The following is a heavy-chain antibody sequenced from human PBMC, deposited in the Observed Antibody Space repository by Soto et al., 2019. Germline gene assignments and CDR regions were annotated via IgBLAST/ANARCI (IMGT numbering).Heavy chain of an antibody. CDR3: ARDRRTVTTSRAFEI. V-gene: IGHV4-31*03. Sequence: QVQLQESGPGLVKPSQTLSLTCTVSGDSVTSGGYYWTWIRQRPGEGLEWLAYIYFTGSTYYNPSLESRLTISIGSSKNQFSLTWTSVTAADTAMYYCARDRRTVTTSRAFEIWGQGTMVPVSS. CDR1: GDSVTSGGYY. J-gene: IGHJ3*02. D-gene: IGHD4-17*01. CDR2: IYFTGST.